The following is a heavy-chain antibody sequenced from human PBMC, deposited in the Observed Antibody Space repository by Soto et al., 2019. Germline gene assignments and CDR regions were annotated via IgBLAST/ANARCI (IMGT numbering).Heavy chain of an antibody. CDR3: ARTPYYDFWSGYSFDY. CDR2: IDPNSCDT. Sequence: QVQLVQSGAAVKKPGASVKVSCKASGYTFTAYYLHWVRQAPGHGLEWLGWIDPNSCDTKYAQDFEGWVTMTRDTSINTAYLDLSRLKNDDTAVYYCARTPYYDFWSGYSFDYWGQGTLVSVPS. CDR1: GYTFTAYY. D-gene: IGHD3-3*01. J-gene: IGHJ4*02. V-gene: IGHV1-2*04.